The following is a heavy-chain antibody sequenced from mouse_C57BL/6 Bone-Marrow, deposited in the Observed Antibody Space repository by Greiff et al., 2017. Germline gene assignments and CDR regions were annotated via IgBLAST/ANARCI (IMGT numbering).Heavy chain of an antibody. V-gene: IGHV1-26*01. CDR3: ARPDGYGYFDY. CDR2: INPNNGGT. J-gene: IGHJ2*01. Sequence: VQLQQSGPELVKPGASVKISCKASGYTFTDYYMNWVKQSHGKSLEWIGDINPNNGGTSYNQKFKGKATLTVDKSSSTAYMELSSLTSEDSAVYYCARPDGYGYFDYWGQGTTLTVSS. D-gene: IGHD2-2*01. CDR1: GYTFTDYY.